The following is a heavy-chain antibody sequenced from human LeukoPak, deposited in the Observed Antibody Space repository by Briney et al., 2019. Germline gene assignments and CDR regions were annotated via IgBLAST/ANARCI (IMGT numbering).Heavy chain of an antibody. CDR2: SYYRGRP. CDR1: GASVSSSY. Sequence: PSETLSLPCTVSGASVSSSYWCWIRHPPERGREWIGNSYYRGRPNQPPPLKSRLPIPVDTPKPQLPLTLPSVPAGHTAVFYCGRWSGGNYYFDYWGQGTLLTVSS. D-gene: IGHD4-23*01. V-gene: IGHV4-59*02. J-gene: IGHJ4*02. CDR3: GRWSGGNYYFDY.